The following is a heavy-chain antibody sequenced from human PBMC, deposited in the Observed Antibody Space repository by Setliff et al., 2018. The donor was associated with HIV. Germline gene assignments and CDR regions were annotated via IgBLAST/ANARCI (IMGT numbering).Heavy chain of an antibody. CDR1: GGSFSGYY. V-gene: IGHV4-34*01. D-gene: IGHD6-13*01. CDR3: VRGRDYGSSWSRPFYFDF. J-gene: IGHJ4*01. Sequence: KPSETLSLTCAVYGGSFSGYYWSWIRQSPGKDLEWIGEVNHSGDTTYNPSLKSRVTMSVDTSKNQFSLELSSLTSADTAIYCCVRGRDYGSSWSRPFYFDFWGHGNLVTVSS. CDR2: VNHSGDT.